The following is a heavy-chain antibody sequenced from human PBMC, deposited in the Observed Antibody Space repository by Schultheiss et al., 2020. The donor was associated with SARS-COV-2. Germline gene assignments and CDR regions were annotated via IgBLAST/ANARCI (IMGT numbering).Heavy chain of an antibody. CDR1: GYSISSGYY. J-gene: IGHJ3*02. CDR2: IYHSGST. D-gene: IGHD6-19*01. Sequence: SQTLSLTCAVSGYSISSGYYWGWIRQPPGKGLEWIGSIYHSGSTYYNPSLKSRVTISVDTSKNQFSLKLSSVTAADTAVYYCARVVSAVAGTDAFDIWGQGTMVTVSS. V-gene: IGHV4-38-2*01. CDR3: ARVVSAVAGTDAFDI.